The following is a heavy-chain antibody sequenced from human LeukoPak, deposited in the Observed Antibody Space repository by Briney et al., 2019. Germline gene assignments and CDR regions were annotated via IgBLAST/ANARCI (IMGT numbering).Heavy chain of an antibody. CDR1: GFNFFNYN. CDR2: ISSTSSTI. V-gene: IGHV3-48*04. J-gene: IGHJ4*02. CDR3: ARPRSGGTWFFDY. Sequence: GGSLRLSCATSGFNFFNYNMNWVRQAPGKGLEWISRISSTSSTIKYADSVKGRFTISRDNAKNSLHLQMNSLRAEDTAVYYCARPRSGGTWFFDYWGQGTLVTVSS. D-gene: IGHD2-15*01.